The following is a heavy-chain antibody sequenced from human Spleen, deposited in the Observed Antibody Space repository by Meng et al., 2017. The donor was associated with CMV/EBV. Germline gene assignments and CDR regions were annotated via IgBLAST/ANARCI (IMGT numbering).Heavy chain of an antibody. V-gene: IGHV4-34*01. Sequence: VYGGSFSGYYWSWIRQPPGKGLEWIGEINHSGTTNCNPSLKSRVTISVDTSKNQFSLKLSSVTAADTAVYYCARVAHYCSSTSCSDWGQGTLVTVSS. J-gene: IGHJ4*02. CDR2: INHSGTT. CDR1: GGSFSGYY. CDR3: ARVAHYCSSTSCSD. D-gene: IGHD2-2*01.